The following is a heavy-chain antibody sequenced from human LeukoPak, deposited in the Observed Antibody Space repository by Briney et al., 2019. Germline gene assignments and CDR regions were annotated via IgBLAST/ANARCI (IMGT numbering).Heavy chain of an antibody. V-gene: IGHV4-39*07. D-gene: IGHD6-13*01. Sequence: SETLSLTCTVSGDSISTSNSYWGWIRQPPGKGLEWIGSIYYSGNTYYNASLKSRVTISVDTSKNQFSLKLSSVTAADTAIYYCARDRTASWYGGEDYWGQGTLVTVSS. CDR3: ARDRTASWYGGEDY. J-gene: IGHJ4*02. CDR1: GDSISTSNSY. CDR2: IYYSGNT.